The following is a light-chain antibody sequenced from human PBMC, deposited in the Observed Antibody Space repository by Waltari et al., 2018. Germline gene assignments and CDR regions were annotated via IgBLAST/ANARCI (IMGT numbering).Light chain of an antibody. Sequence: SYELTQPPSVSVSPGQTARITCSGDALPTQYAYWYQQKPGLAPVLVIYKDRERPSGIPERFSGSSSGTTVTLTISGVRAEDEADYYCQSADSSRTYPVVFGGGTKVTVL. CDR3: QSADSSRTYPVV. CDR1: ALPTQY. J-gene: IGLJ2*01. V-gene: IGLV3-25*03. CDR2: KDR.